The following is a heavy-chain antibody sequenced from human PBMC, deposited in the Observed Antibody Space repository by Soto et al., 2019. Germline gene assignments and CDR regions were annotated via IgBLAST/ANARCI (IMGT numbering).Heavy chain of an antibody. D-gene: IGHD5-18*01. Sequence: SETLSLTCTVSGGSISSSSYYWGWIRQPPGKGLEWIGSIYYSGSTYYNPSLKSRVTISVDTSKNQFSLKLSSVTAADTAVYYCARRYGSGFDYWGQGTLVTVSS. CDR3: ARRYGSGFDY. V-gene: IGHV4-39*01. J-gene: IGHJ4*02. CDR2: IYYSGST. CDR1: GGSISSSSYY.